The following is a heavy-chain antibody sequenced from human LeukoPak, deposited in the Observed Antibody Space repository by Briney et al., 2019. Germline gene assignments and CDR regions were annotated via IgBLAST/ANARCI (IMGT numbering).Heavy chain of an antibody. V-gene: IGHV4-59*08. D-gene: IGHD3-3*01. CDR2: IHNSGST. CDR1: GDSINTYY. CDR3: ARLHYDFWRFDP. J-gene: IGHJ5*02. Sequence: SETLSLTCTVSGDSINTYYWSWIRQPPGKGLEWIGHIHNSGSTTYNPSLKSRVTISIDTSKNQFSLKLISVTAADTAVYYCARLHYDFWRFDPWAREPWSPSPQ.